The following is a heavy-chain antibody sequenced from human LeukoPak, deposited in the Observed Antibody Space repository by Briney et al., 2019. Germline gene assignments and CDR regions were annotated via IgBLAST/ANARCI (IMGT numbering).Heavy chain of an antibody. D-gene: IGHD1-1*01. V-gene: IGHV1-69*04. CDR1: GGTFSSYA. J-gene: IGHJ4*02. CDR3: ARDSAGTSESDY. Sequence: SVKVSCKASGGTFSSYAISWVRQAPGQGLEWMGRIIPIFGIANYAQKFQGRVTITADKSSSTAYMELSSLRSEDTAVYYCARDSAGTSESDYWGQGTLVTVSS. CDR2: IIPIFGIA.